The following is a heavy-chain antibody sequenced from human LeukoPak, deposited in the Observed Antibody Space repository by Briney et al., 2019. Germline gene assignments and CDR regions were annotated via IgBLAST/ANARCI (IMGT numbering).Heavy chain of an antibody. CDR2: VSDDGNSR. V-gene: IGHV3-23*01. Sequence: GGSLRLSCAASGFSFSSCAMSWVRQAPGKGPQWVSGVSDDGNSRYYADSVKGRFTISRDNSKNTLYLQMNGLRAEDTAVYYCANTARGSYGSGSYYMGSFDYWGQGTLVTVSS. CDR1: GFSFSSCA. D-gene: IGHD3-10*01. CDR3: ANTARGSYGSGSYYMGSFDY. J-gene: IGHJ4*02.